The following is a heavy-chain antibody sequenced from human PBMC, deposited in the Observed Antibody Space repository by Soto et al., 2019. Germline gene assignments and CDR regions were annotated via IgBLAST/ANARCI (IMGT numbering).Heavy chain of an antibody. V-gene: IGHV3-21*01. CDR2: ISSSSSYI. CDR1: GFTFSSYS. J-gene: IGHJ6*02. D-gene: IGHD3-3*01. CDR3: ARDEIYDFWSCDSAQYYYYGIDV. Sequence: EVQLVESGGGLVKPGGSLRLSCAASGFTFSSYSMNWVRQAPGKGLEWVSSISSSSSYIYYADSVKGRFTISRDNAKNSQYLQITSLRAEDTAVYYCARDEIYDFWSCDSAQYYYYGIDVWGQGTTVTVSS.